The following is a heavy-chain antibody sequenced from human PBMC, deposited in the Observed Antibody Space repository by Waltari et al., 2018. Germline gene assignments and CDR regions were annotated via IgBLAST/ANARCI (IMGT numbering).Heavy chain of an antibody. J-gene: IGHJ4*02. CDR1: GGSIRSSSYL. Sequence: QLQLQESGPGLAKPSETLSLPCTVSGGSIRSSSYLWDWVRQPPGQGLEWIGSISYSGSTYYSPSLKSRVTMSVDTSKNQFSLKLTSVTAADTAVYYCARHQQLPSLDFDYWGQGTLVTVSS. V-gene: IGHV4-39*01. D-gene: IGHD6-13*01. CDR2: ISYSGST. CDR3: ARHQQLPSLDFDY.